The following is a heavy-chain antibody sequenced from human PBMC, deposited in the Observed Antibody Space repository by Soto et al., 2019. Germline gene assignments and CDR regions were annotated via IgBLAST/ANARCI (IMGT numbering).Heavy chain of an antibody. Sequence: GGSLRLSCAAAGFTVTSYWMHWVRQAPGKGLVWVSRTSPAGSSTYYADFVRGRFTISKDTAKNTLYLQINSLRAEDTALYYCAKNQERELPRVIDFWGQGTLVTVSS. CDR3: AKNQERELPRVIDF. D-gene: IGHD1-7*01. J-gene: IGHJ4*02. V-gene: IGHV3-74*01. CDR2: TSPAGSST. CDR1: GFTVTSYW.